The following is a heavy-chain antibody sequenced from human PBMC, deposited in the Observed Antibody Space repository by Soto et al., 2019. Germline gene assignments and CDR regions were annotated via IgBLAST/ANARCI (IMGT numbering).Heavy chain of an antibody. CDR1: GFDFSNFW. J-gene: IGHJ4*02. Sequence: EVQLVESGGGLVQPGGSLRISCDASGFDFSNFWMTWVRQVPGRGLEWVANINYDGSEKNYVDSVKGRFTIFRDNAKNSVDLLMSGLRVDDTAIYYCAKGSHPRSRLPVAVYHWGQGTLITIAS. D-gene: IGHD3-10*01. V-gene: IGHV3-7*01. CDR3: AKGSHPRSRLPVAVYH. CDR2: INYDGSEK.